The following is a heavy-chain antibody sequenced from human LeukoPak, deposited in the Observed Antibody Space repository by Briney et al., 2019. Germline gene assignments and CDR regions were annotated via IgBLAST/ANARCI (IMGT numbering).Heavy chain of an antibody. J-gene: IGHJ4*02. CDR1: GGSISGYY. CDR3: ARILNFYDTTGPVFDY. CDR2: IYYTGST. Sequence: SETLSLTCTVSGGSISGYYWSCIRQPPGKGLEWIGYIYYTGSTNYNPSLKSRATISVDTSKNQFSLKLTSVTAADTAVYYCARILNFYDTTGPVFDYWGQGTLVTVSS. V-gene: IGHV4-59*12. D-gene: IGHD3-22*01.